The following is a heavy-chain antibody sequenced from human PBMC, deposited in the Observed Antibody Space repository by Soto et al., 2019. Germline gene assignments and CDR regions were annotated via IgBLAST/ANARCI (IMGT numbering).Heavy chain of an antibody. V-gene: IGHV4-30-4*01. Sequence: ASETLSLTCTVSGGSISSGDYYWSWIRQPPGKGLEWIGYIYYSGSTYYNPSLKSRVTISVDTSKNQFSLKLSSVTAADTAVYYCARGEDSNYVWFDPWGQGTLVTVSS. CDR3: ARGEDSNYVWFDP. CDR1: GGSISSGDYY. D-gene: IGHD4-4*01. CDR2: IYYSGST. J-gene: IGHJ5*02.